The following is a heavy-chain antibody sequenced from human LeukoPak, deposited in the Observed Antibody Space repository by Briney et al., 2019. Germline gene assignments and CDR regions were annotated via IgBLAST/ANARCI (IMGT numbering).Heavy chain of an antibody. CDR2: INHSGST. CDR3: ARGAVVPAATHNWFDP. D-gene: IGHD2-2*01. J-gene: IGHJ5*02. V-gene: IGHV4-34*01. CDR1: GGSFSGYY. Sequence: SETLSLTCAVYGGSFSGYYWSWIRQPPGKGLEWIGEINHSGSTNYNTSLKSRVTISVDTSKNQFSLKLSSVTAADTAVYYCARGAVVPAATHNWFDPWGQGTLVTVSS.